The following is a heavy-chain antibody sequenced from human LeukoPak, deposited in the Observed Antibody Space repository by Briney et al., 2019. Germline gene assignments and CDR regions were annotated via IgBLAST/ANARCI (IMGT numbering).Heavy chain of an antibody. V-gene: IGHV3-7*01. CDR1: GFTFSNYW. J-gene: IGHJ4*02. CDR2: IKTDGSEK. Sequence: GGSLRLSCEGSGFTFSNYWMGWVRQAPGKGLQWVANIKTDGSEKYYADSVKGRFTISRDNSKNTLYLQMNSLRAEDTAVYYCAKMMADYWGQGTLVTVSS. D-gene: IGHD5-24*01. CDR3: AKMMADY.